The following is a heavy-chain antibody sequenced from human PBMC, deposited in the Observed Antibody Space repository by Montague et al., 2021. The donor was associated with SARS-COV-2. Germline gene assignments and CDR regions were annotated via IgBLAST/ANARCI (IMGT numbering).Heavy chain of an antibody. V-gene: IGHV4-59*13. CDR3: ARFFAPYYYGLDV. CDR1: GGSLSTYY. CDR2: IYYTGNT. J-gene: IGHJ6*02. Sequence: SETLSLTCTVSGGSLSTYYWSWIRQPPGKGLECIGYIYYTGNTNYNPSLKSRVTISVDTSKNQFSLKLGSVTAADTAVYYCARFFAPYYYGLDVWGQGTTVTVSS.